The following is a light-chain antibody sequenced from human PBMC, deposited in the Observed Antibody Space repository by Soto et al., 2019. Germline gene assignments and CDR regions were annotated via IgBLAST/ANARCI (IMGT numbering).Light chain of an antibody. J-gene: IGKJ2*01. V-gene: IGKV3-20*01. CDR2: GAS. Sequence: EIVLTQSPGTLSLSPGERATLSCRASQSISSSYLAWYQQKPGQAPRLLIYGASRRATGIPDRLSGRESGTDFTLTITTLEPEDSAVYFCQQYASSPYTFGQGTKVDIK. CDR3: QQYASSPYT. CDR1: QSISSSY.